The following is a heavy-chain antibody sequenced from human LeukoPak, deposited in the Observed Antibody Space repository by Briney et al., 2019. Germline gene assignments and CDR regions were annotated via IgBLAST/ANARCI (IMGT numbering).Heavy chain of an antibody. D-gene: IGHD3-16*01. Sequence: TGGSLRLSCAASGFTFNNYGMSWVRQAPGKGLEWVSTITGSGTTTYYADSVQGRFTISRDNSNNTLYLQMNSLRAEDTALYYCAKPIWGAFPREMDVWGKGTTVTISS. J-gene: IGHJ6*04. CDR2: ITGSGTTT. CDR1: GFTFNNYG. CDR3: AKPIWGAFPREMDV. V-gene: IGHV3-23*01.